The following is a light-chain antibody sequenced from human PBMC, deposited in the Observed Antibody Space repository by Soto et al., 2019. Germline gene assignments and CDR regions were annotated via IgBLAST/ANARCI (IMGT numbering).Light chain of an antibody. CDR1: SSDVGGYYF. V-gene: IGLV2-14*01. J-gene: IGLJ1*01. CDR3: SSYTSTNTYV. Sequence: QSALTQPASVSGSPGQSITISCTGTSSDVGGYYFVSWYQQHPDKAPKLMIYEVSNRPSGVSNRFSGSKYGNTASLTISGLQAEDEADYYCSSYTSTNTYVFGTGTQLTVL. CDR2: EVS.